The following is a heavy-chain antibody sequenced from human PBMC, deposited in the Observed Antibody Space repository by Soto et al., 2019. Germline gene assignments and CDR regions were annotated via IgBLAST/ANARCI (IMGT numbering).Heavy chain of an antibody. V-gene: IGHV4-30-4*01. CDR2: IYYSGST. Sequence: LSETLSLTCTVSGGSISSGDYYWSWIRQPPGKGLEWIGYIYYSGSTYYNPSLKSRVTISVDTSKNQFSLKLSSVTAADTAVYYCARGDREELPTYWGQGTLVTVSS. J-gene: IGHJ4*02. D-gene: IGHD1-26*01. CDR3: ARGDREELPTY. CDR1: GGSISSGDYY.